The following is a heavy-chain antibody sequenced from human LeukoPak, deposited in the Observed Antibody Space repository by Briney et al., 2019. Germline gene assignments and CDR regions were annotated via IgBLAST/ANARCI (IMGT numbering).Heavy chain of an antibody. Sequence: YADSVKGRFTISRDNSKNTLYLQMNSLRAEDTAVYYCVKDSWRYDYWGQGALVTVSS. V-gene: IGHV3-33*06. J-gene: IGHJ4*02. D-gene: IGHD3-9*01. CDR3: VKDSWRYDY.